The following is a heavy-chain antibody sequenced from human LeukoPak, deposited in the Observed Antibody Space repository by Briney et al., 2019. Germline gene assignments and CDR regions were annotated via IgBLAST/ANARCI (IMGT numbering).Heavy chain of an antibody. CDR2: IYYSGST. J-gene: IGHJ6*03. Sequence: SETLSLTCTVSGGSISSGGYYWSWIRQHPGTGLEWIGYIYYSGSTYYNPSLKSRVTISVDTSKNQFSLKLSSVTAADTAVYYCARLQLRAYYMDVWGKGTTVTVSS. V-gene: IGHV4-31*03. CDR3: ARLQLRAYYMDV. D-gene: IGHD1-7*01. CDR1: GGSISSGGYY.